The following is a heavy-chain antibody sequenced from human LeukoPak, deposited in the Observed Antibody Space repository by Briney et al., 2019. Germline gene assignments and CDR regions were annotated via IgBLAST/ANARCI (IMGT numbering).Heavy chain of an antibody. J-gene: IGHJ4*02. CDR1: GFTFSSYS. D-gene: IGHD3-3*01. V-gene: IGHV3-21*01. CDR3: ARATYYDFWSGYPSDFDY. CDR2: ISSSSSYI. Sequence: GESLRLSCAASGFTFSSYSMNWVRQAPGNGLEWVSSISSSSSYIYYADSVKGRLTISRDNAKNSLYLQMNSLRAEDTAVYYCARATYYDFWSGYPSDFDYWGQGTLVTVSS.